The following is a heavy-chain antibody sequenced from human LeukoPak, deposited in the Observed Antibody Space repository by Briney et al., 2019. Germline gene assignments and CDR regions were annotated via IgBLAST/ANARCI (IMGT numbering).Heavy chain of an antibody. CDR1: GGSFSGYY. J-gene: IGHJ5*02. CDR3: ARATRDLGYNSSWYVASFWFDP. D-gene: IGHD6-13*01. Sequence: PSETLSLTCAVYGGSFSGYYWSWIRQPPGKGLEWIGEINHRGNTNYNPSLKSRVTISVDTSKNQFSLKLSSVTAADTAVFYCARATRDLGYNSSWYVASFWFDPWGQGTLVTVSS. CDR2: INHRGNT. V-gene: IGHV4-34*01.